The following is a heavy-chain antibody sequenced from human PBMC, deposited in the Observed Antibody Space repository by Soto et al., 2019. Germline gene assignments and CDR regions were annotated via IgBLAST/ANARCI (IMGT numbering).Heavy chain of an antibody. Sequence: EVQLSESGGGLVQPGGSLRLPCAASGFTFSNYAMSWVRQAPGKGLEWVSGISGSGGSTYYTDSVKGRFTISRDNSKNTLYLQMNSLRAEDTAVYYCARLARGTGHFIWGQGTLVTVSS. V-gene: IGHV3-23*01. D-gene: IGHD3-16*01. CDR3: ARLARGTGHFI. CDR1: GFTFSNYA. J-gene: IGHJ4*02. CDR2: ISGSGGST.